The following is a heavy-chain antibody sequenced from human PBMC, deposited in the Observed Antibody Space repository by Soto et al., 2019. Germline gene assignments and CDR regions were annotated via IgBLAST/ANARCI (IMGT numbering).Heavy chain of an antibody. CDR2: IYYSGST. CDR1: GGSISSYY. CDR3: ARDWSRYDSSGYYYGKFDY. J-gene: IGHJ4*02. Sequence: SETLSLTCTVSGGSISSYYWSWIRQPPGKGLEWIGYIYYSGSTNYNPSLKSRVTISVDTSKNQFSLKLSSVTAADTAVYYCARDWSRYDSSGYYYGKFDYWGQGTLVTVSS. D-gene: IGHD3-22*01. V-gene: IGHV4-59*01.